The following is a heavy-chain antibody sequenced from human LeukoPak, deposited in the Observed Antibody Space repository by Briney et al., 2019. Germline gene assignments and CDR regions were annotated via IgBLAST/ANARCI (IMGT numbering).Heavy chain of an antibody. Sequence: ASVKVSCKASGYSFTTYGISWVRQAPGQGLEWMGWISAYNGNTDYAQQLQGRVTMTTDTSTSTAYMELRSLRSDDTAVYYCARESTYCSGGSCYSNYYYMDVWGKGTTVTVSS. V-gene: IGHV1-18*01. J-gene: IGHJ6*03. CDR2: ISAYNGNT. CDR1: GYSFTTYG. D-gene: IGHD2-15*01. CDR3: ARESTYCSGGSCYSNYYYMDV.